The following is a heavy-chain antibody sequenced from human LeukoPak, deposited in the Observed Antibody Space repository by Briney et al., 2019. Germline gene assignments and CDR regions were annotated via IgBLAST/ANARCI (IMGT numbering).Heavy chain of an antibody. D-gene: IGHD5-24*01. J-gene: IGHJ4*02. Sequence: GESLKISCKGSGYSFSNFWIGWVRQMSGKGLEWMGIIYPEDSDTRVSPSFQGQVTISADKSISTSYIQWSSLQASDTAMYYCARLNKATKAGCNWGFDNWGQGTLVTVSS. CDR3: ARLNKATKAGCNWGFDN. V-gene: IGHV5-51*01. CDR2: IYPEDSDT. CDR1: GYSFSNFW.